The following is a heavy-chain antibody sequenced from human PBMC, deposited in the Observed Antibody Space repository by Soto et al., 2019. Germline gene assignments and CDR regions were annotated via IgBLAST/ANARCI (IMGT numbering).Heavy chain of an antibody. Sequence: GGSLRLSCAASGFTFSSYSMNWVRQAPGKGLEWVSYISSSSSTIYYADSVKGRFTISRDNAKNSLYLQMNSLRDEDTAVYYCARDTHCSGGSCRRRSGWFDPWGQGTLVTVSS. D-gene: IGHD2-15*01. V-gene: IGHV3-48*02. CDR1: GFTFSSYS. CDR3: ARDTHCSGGSCRRRSGWFDP. CDR2: ISSSSSTI. J-gene: IGHJ5*02.